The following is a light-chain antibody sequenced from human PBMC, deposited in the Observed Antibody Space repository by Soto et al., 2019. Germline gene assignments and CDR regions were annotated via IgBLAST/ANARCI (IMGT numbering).Light chain of an antibody. CDR2: GNG. J-gene: IGLJ1*01. CDR1: SSNIGAGHD. Sequence: QSVLTQPPSVSGAPGQRVTISGTGSSSNIGAGHDVHWYQHLPGTTPKLLIYGNGNRPSGVPDRFSGSKSGTSASLAITGLQAEDEADYYCQSYDSSLSGSEVFGTGTKLTVL. CDR3: QSYDSSLSGSEV. V-gene: IGLV1-40*01.